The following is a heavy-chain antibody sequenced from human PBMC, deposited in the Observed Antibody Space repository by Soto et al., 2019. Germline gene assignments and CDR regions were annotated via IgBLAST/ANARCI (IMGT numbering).Heavy chain of an antibody. V-gene: IGHV4-34*01. CDR2: INHSGSA. D-gene: IGHD3-10*01. CDR3: ARGLFSEDSYSGGWYYFDY. CDR1: GGSFSDYS. Sequence: QVQLQQWGAGLLKPSETLSLTCAVYGGSFSDYSWTWIRQPPGKALEWIGQINHSGSANYNPSLKSRVTISVGTPKNQFSLELTSVTAADTAAYYCARGLFSEDSYSGGWYYFDYWGQGTLVTVSS. J-gene: IGHJ4*02.